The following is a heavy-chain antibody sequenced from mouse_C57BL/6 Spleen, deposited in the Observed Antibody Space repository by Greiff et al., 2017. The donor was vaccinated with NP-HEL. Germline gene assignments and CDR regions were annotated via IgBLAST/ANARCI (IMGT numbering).Heavy chain of an antibody. Sequence: EVKVIESGGGLVQPKGSLKLSCAASGFSFNTYAMNWVRQAPGKGLEWVARIRSKSNNYATYYADSVKDRFTISRDDSESMLYLQMNNLKTEDTAMYYCVRQDYYGREYFDVWGTGTTVTVSS. V-gene: IGHV10-1*01. D-gene: IGHD1-1*01. CDR1: GFSFNTYA. CDR2: IRSKSNNYAT. J-gene: IGHJ1*03. CDR3: VRQDYYGREYFDV.